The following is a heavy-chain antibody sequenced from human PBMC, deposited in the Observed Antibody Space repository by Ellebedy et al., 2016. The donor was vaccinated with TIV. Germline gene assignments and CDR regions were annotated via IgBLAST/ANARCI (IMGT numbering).Heavy chain of an antibody. Sequence: GGSLRLSXAASGFYFSSYWMTWVRQAPGKGLEWVANIKQDGSETYYVDSVKGRFTISRDNAKNSLYLQMNSLRAEDTAVYYCAKDISYSNSKYYYYYGMDVWGQGTTVTVSS. CDR3: AKDISYSNSKYYYYYGMDV. J-gene: IGHJ6*02. V-gene: IGHV3-7*03. CDR2: IKQDGSET. D-gene: IGHD4-11*01. CDR1: GFYFSSYW.